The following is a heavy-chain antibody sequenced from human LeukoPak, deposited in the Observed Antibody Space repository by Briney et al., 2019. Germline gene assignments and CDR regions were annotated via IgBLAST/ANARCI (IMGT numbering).Heavy chain of an antibody. CDR1: GGSISSSSYY. CDR3: ARGAAAGPSRFDP. CDR2: IYYSGST. J-gene: IGHJ5*02. V-gene: IGHV4-39*01. Sequence: PSETLSLTCTVSGGSISSSSYYWGWIRPPPGKGLEWIGSIYYSGSTYYNPSLKSRVTISVDTSKNQFSLKLSSVTAADTAVYYCARGAAAGPSRFDPWGQGTLVTVSS. D-gene: IGHD6-13*01.